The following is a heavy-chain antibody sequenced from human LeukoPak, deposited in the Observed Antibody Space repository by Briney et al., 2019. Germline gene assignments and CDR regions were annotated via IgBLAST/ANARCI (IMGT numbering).Heavy chain of an antibody. Sequence: PGGSLRLSCAASGLTFSIYSMNWVRQAPGKGLEWVANIKKDGSDKNYLGSVKGRFTISRDNAKNSLYVQMNSLRVEDTAVYYCVAGSGWRFDYWGQGTLVTVSS. V-gene: IGHV3-7*01. CDR2: IKKDGSDK. CDR1: GLTFSIYS. J-gene: IGHJ4*02. D-gene: IGHD6-19*01. CDR3: VAGSGWRFDY.